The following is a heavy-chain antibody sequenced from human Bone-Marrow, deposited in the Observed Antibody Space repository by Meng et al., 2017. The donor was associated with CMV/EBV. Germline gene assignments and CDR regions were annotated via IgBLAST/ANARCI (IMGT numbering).Heavy chain of an antibody. CDR2: IIPIFGTA. CDR3: PSAPKGSTTPFDY. Sequence: SVKVSCKASGDTFSSYAIGWVRQAPGQGLEWMGGIIPIFGTANYAQKFQGRVTITTDESTSTAYIELSSLKSEDTAVYYCPSAPKGSTTPFDYWGQGTLVTVSS. CDR1: GDTFSSYA. J-gene: IGHJ4*02. V-gene: IGHV1-69*05. D-gene: IGHD5/OR15-5a*01.